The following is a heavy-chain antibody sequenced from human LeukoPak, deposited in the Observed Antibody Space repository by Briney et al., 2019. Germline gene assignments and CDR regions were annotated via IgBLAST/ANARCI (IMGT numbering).Heavy chain of an antibody. V-gene: IGHV4-59*11. D-gene: IGHD6-6*01. CDR3: ARAHPAYSSSSGFDF. Sequence: SETLSLNCTVSVGSISSHYWSWIRQPPGKGLEWIGYTFYTGSTNYNPSLKSRVTMSVDTSKNQFSLNLRSVTAADTAMYYCARAHPAYSSSSGFDFWGQGALVTVSS. J-gene: IGHJ4*02. CDR2: TFYTGST. CDR1: VGSISSHY.